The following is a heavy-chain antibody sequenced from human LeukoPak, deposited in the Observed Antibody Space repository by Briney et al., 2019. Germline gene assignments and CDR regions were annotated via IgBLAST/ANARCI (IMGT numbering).Heavy chain of an antibody. V-gene: IGHV4-59*01. J-gene: IGHJ6*02. CDR2: IYYSGST. CDR1: GGSISSYY. Sequence: SETLSLTRTVSGGSISSYYWSWIRQPPGKGLEWIGYIYYSGSTNGNPSLKSRVTISVDTSKNQFSLKLSSVTAADTAVYYCARDLRYYGMDVWGQGTTVTVSS. CDR3: ARDLRYYGMDV.